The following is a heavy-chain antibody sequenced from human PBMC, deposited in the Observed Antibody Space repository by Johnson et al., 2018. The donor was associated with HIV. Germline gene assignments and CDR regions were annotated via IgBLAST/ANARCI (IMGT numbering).Heavy chain of an antibody. Sequence: VQLVESGGGVVQPGRSLRLSCAASGFTFSSYAMHWVRQAPGKGLEWVAVISYDGSNKSYADSAKGRFTISRDNSKNTLYLQMNSLRAEATAVYYCARELEFGDLRKNDAFDIWGQGTMVTVSS. V-gene: IGHV3-30-3*01. D-gene: IGHD4-17*01. CDR1: GFTFSSYA. CDR3: ARELEFGDLRKNDAFDI. J-gene: IGHJ3*02. CDR2: ISYDGSNK.